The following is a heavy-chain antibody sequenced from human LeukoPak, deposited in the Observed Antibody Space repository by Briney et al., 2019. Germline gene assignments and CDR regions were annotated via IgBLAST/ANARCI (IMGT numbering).Heavy chain of an antibody. CDR2: IIPIFGTA. CDR1: GGTFSSYA. CDR3: ARGLFSVELFDY. D-gene: IGHD1-7*01. V-gene: IGHV1-69*01. Sequence: SVTVSCKASGGTFSSYAISWVRQAPGQGLEWMGGIIPIFGTANYAKKFQGRVTITADESTSTAYMELSSLRSEDTAVYYCARGLFSVELFDYWGQGTLVTVSS. J-gene: IGHJ4*02.